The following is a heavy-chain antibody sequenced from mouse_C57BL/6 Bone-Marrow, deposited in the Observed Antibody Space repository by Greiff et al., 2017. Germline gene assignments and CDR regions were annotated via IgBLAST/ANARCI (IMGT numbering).Heavy chain of an antibody. CDR1: GYTFTSYW. Sequence: VQLQQPGPELVMPGASVKLSCKASGYTFTSYWMHWVKQRPGPGLEWIGEIDPSDSYTNYNQKFKGKSTLTVYKSSSTAYMQLSSLTSEDSAVYYCAREGAITSVVDWYFDFWGTGTTVTVSS. D-gene: IGHD1-1*01. CDR3: AREGAITSVVDWYFDF. J-gene: IGHJ1*03. CDR2: IDPSDSYT. V-gene: IGHV1-69*01.